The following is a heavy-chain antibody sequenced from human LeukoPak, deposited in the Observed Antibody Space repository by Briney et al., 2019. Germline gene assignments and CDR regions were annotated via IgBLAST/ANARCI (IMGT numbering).Heavy chain of an antibody. D-gene: IGHD3-3*01. Sequence: PSQTLSLTFTVSGGSLSTGSYYWNWIRPPAGTGLEWVGRIYTRGSTNYTPSLKSRVTISVDTSKNQFSLKLSSVTAADTAVYYCARDRVDYDFWSGPFDYWGQGTLVTVSS. V-gene: IGHV4-61*02. CDR1: GGSLSTGSYY. CDR3: ARDRVDYDFWSGPFDY. CDR2: IYTRGST. J-gene: IGHJ4*02.